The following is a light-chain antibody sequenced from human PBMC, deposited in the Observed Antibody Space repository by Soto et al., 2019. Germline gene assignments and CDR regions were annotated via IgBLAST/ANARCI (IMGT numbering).Light chain of an antibody. V-gene: IGKV3-20*01. CDR2: GAS. Sequence: EIMLTQSPGTLSLSPGEGATLSCRANQSVSSNYFAWYQQRPGQAPRLLIYGASNRATGIPDRFSGSGSGTDFTLTISRLEPEDFAVYYCQMYGTSLYTFGQGTKLEIK. CDR1: QSVSSNY. CDR3: QMYGTSLYT. J-gene: IGKJ2*01.